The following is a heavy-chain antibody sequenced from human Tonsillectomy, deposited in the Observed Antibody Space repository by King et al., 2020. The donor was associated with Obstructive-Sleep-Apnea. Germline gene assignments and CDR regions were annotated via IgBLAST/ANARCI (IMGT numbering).Heavy chain of an antibody. CDR1: GFTFSSYS. J-gene: IGHJ4*02. Sequence: VQLVESGGDLVQPGGSLRLSCVASGFTFSSYSMNWVRQAPGKGLEWVSYINGASKNIHYADSVKGRFTISRHNAKNSLHLQMNSLRAEDTAVYYCARDKDWAFDYWGQGTLVTVSS. CDR2: INGASKNI. D-gene: IGHD3/OR15-3a*01. V-gene: IGHV3-48*01. CDR3: ARDKDWAFDY.